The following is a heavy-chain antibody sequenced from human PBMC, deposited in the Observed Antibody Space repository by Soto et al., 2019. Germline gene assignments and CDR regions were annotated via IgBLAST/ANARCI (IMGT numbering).Heavy chain of an antibody. V-gene: IGHV3-7*01. CDR2: IKQDGSEK. J-gene: IGHJ5*02. D-gene: IGHD3-10*01. CDR1: GFTFSSYW. Sequence: EVQLVESGGGLVQPGGSLRLSCAASGFTFSSYWMSWVRQAPGKGLEWVANIKQDGSEKYYVDSVKGRFTISRDNAKNALYLQMNSLRAEDTAVYYCARGPNHPYGSGSYYLDFYWFDPWGQGTLVTVSS. CDR3: ARGPNHPYGSGSYYLDFYWFDP.